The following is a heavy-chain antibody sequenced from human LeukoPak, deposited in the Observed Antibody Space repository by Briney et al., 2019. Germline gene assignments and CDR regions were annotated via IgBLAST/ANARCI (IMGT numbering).Heavy chain of an antibody. V-gene: IGHV4-34*01. D-gene: IGHD2-15*01. CDR3: ARGRSILAY. J-gene: IGHJ4*02. CDR1: GGSFSGYY. Sequence: PSETLSLTCAVYGGSFSGYYWSWIRQPPGKGLAWIGEINHSGSTNYNPSLKSRVTISVDTSKNQFSLKLSSVTAADTAVYYCARGRSILAYWGQGTLVTVSS. CDR2: INHSGST.